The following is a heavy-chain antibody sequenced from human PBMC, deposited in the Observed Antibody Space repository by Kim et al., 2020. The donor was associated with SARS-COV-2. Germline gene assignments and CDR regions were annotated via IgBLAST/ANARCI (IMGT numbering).Heavy chain of an antibody. J-gene: IGHJ4*02. CDR2: ISYDGSNK. CDR1: GFTFSSYG. V-gene: IGHV3-30*18. CDR3: AKGDGGLKWELLWLYYVDY. D-gene: IGHD1-26*01. Sequence: GGSLRLSCAASGFTFSSYGMHWVRQAPGKGLEWVAVISYDGSNKYYADSVKGRFTISRDNSKNTLYLQMNSLRAEDTAVYYCAKGDGGLKWELLWLYYVDYWGQGTLVTVSS.